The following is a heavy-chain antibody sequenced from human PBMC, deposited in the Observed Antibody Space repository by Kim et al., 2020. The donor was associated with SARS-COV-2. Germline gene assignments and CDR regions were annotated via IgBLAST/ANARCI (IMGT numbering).Heavy chain of an antibody. D-gene: IGHD6-19*01. CDR1: GYSFTSYW. CDR3: AIAYSSGWYYFDY. CDR2: IYPGDSDT. Sequence: GESLKISCKGSGYSFTSYWIGWVRQRPGKGLEWMGIIYPGDSDTRYSPSFQGQVTISADKSISTAYLQWSSLKASDTAMYYCAIAYSSGWYYFDYWGQGTLVTVSS. V-gene: IGHV5-51*01. J-gene: IGHJ4*02.